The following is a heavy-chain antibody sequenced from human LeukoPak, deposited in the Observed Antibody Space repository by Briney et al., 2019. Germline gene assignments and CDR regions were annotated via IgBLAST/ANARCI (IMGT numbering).Heavy chain of an antibody. CDR3: ARRGYCSGGSCNGAFDI. CDR2: IYPGDSDT. D-gene: IGHD2-15*01. Sequence: GESLEISCKGSGYSFTSYWIGWVRQMPGKGLEWMGIIYPGDSDTRYSPSFQGQVTISADKSTSTAYLQWSSLKASDTAMYYCARRGYCSGGSCNGAFDIWGRGTMVTVSS. J-gene: IGHJ3*02. V-gene: IGHV5-51*01. CDR1: GYSFTSYW.